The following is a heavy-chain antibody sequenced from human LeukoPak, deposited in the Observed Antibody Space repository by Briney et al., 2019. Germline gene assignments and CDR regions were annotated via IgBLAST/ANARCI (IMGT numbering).Heavy chain of an antibody. J-gene: IGHJ6*02. Sequence: APVKVSCKASGYTFTGYYMHWVRQAPGQGLEWMGWINPNSGGTNYAQKFQGRVTMTRDTSISTAYMELSRLRSDDTAVYYCARDMRGGSSGWYYYYGMDVWGQGTTVTVSS. CDR3: ARDMRGGSSGWYYYYGMDV. CDR1: GYTFTGYY. V-gene: IGHV1-2*02. D-gene: IGHD6-19*01. CDR2: INPNSGGT.